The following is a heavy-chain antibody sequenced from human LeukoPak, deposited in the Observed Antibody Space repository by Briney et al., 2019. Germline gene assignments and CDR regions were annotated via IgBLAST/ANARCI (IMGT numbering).Heavy chain of an antibody. D-gene: IGHD1-26*01. CDR1: GESVSSYF. J-gene: IGHJ4*02. Sequence: PSETLSLTCSVSGESVSSYFWSWVRQPPGKGLEWIAYMHYSGTTNYNASLKSRLTMSVDTSKNQFPLMLSSVTAADTAVYYCARDIRVIGATLYFDYWGQGILVTVSS. CDR2: MHYSGTT. V-gene: IGHV4-59*02. CDR3: ARDIRVIGATLYFDY.